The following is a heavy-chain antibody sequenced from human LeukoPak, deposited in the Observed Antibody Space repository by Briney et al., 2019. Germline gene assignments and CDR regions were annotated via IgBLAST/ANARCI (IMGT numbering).Heavy chain of an antibody. Sequence: PSETLSLTCTVSGGSISSYYWSWIRQPPGKGLEWIGYIYYSGSTNYNPSLKSRVTISVDTSKNQFSLKLSSVTAADTAVYYCARQTYGNSEFDYWGQGTLVTVSS. D-gene: IGHD4-23*01. CDR2: IYYSGST. J-gene: IGHJ4*02. CDR1: GGSISSYY. CDR3: ARQTYGNSEFDY. V-gene: IGHV4-59*08.